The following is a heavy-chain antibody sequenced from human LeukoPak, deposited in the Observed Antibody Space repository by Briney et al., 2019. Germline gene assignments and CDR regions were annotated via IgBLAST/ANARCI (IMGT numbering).Heavy chain of an antibody. J-gene: IGHJ4*02. CDR2: INHSGST. CDR3: ARVFLTVTSSPFDY. D-gene: IGHD4-11*01. V-gene: IGHV4-34*01. CDR1: GGSFSGYY. Sequence: PSETLSLTCAVYGGSFSGYYWSWIRQPPGKGLEWIGEINHSGSTNYNPSLKSRVTISVDTSKNQFSLKLSSVTAADTAVYYCARVFLTVTSSPFDYWGQGILVTVSS.